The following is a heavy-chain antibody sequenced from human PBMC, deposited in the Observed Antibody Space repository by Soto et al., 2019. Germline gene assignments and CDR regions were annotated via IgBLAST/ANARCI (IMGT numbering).Heavy chain of an antibody. CDR1: GGTFNIYG. Sequence: QVHLVQSGAEVKKPGSSVKVSCKASGGTFNIYGITWVRQAPGQGLEWMGGIIPIFGTANYAQKFEGRVTIIADESTSTAYMELSSLRSEDTAVYYCARESGAMNFDDAFDIWGQGTMVTVSS. D-gene: IGHD2-2*01. CDR3: ARESGAMNFDDAFDI. CDR2: IIPIFGTA. J-gene: IGHJ3*02. V-gene: IGHV1-69*12.